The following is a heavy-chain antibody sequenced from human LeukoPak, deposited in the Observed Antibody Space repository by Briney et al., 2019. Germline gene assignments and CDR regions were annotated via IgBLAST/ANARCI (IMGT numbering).Heavy chain of an antibody. CDR1: GGSISSGSYY. Sequence: SQTLSLTCTVSGGSISSGSYYWSWIRQPPGKGLEWIGEINHSGSTNYNPSLKSRVTISVDTSKNQFSLKLSSVTAADTAVYYCASIPAATMDDYWGQGTLVTVSS. J-gene: IGHJ4*02. CDR2: INHSGST. V-gene: IGHV4-39*07. CDR3: ASIPAATMDDY. D-gene: IGHD2-2*01.